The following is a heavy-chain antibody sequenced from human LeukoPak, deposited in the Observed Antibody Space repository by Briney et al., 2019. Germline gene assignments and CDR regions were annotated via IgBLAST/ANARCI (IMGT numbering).Heavy chain of an antibody. CDR1: GYTFTSNY. J-gene: IGHJ4*02. V-gene: IGHV1-46*01. CDR2: IYPRDGST. CDR3: ARDQEGFDY. Sequence: GASVKVSCKASGYTFTSNYIHWVRQAPGQGLEWMGMIYPRDGSTSYAQKFQGRVTVTRDTSTSTVHMELSGRGSEDTAVYYCARDQEGFDYWGQGTLVTVSS.